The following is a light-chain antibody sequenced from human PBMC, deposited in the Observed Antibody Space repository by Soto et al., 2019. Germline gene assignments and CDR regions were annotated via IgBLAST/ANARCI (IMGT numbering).Light chain of an antibody. V-gene: IGKV1-5*01. CDR3: QQYASYWT. J-gene: IGKJ1*01. CDR2: DAS. CDR1: HSISRS. Sequence: DIQMTQSPSTLSASVEDRVTITCRASHSISRSLAWYQQKPGKAPKLLIFDASNLEGGVPSRFSGSGSGTTFTLTISRLQPGDFATYYCQQYASYWTFGQGTKVDIK.